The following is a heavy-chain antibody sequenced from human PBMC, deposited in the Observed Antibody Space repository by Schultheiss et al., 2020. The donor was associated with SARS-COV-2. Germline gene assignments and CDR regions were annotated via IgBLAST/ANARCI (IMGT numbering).Heavy chain of an antibody. J-gene: IGHJ1*01. Sequence: SETLSLTCTVSGGSINSGGYYWSWIRQPPGKGLEWIGYIYYSGSTNYNPSLKSRVTISADTSKNQFSLRLSSVTATDTAVYYCVSTSDIVVAVATTWGQGTLVTVSS. CDR3: VSTSDIVVAVATT. D-gene: IGHD2-15*01. V-gene: IGHV4-61*08. CDR1: GGSINSGGYY. CDR2: IYYSGST.